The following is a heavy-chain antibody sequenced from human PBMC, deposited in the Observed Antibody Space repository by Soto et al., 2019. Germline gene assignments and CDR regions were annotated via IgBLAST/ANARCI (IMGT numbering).Heavy chain of an antibody. CDR1: GGSISSGGYY. Sequence: SETLSLTCTVSGGSISSGGYYWSWIRQHPGKSLEWIGYIYHSGSTYYNPSLKSRVTMSVDTSKNQFSLKLNSVTAADTAVYYCIGGELLVLNGMDVWGQGTTVTVSS. J-gene: IGHJ6*02. CDR3: IGGELLVLNGMDV. CDR2: IYHSGST. V-gene: IGHV4-31*03. D-gene: IGHD3-10*01.